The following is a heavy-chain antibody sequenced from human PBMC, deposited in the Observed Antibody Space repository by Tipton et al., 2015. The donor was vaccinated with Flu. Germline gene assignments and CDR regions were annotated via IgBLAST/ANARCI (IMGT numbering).Heavy chain of an antibody. D-gene: IGHD2-2*01. V-gene: IGHV3-7*01. CDR3: GRVIGGSSSH. CDR1: GFTFGDYW. CDR2: INQDGSVN. Sequence: SLRLSCAASGFTFGDYWMHWVRQAPGKGLEWVANINQDGSVNYYVDSVKGRFTISRDNAKNSLYLQMNNLRAEDTAVYYCGRVIGGSSSHWGQGTLVTVSS. J-gene: IGHJ4*02.